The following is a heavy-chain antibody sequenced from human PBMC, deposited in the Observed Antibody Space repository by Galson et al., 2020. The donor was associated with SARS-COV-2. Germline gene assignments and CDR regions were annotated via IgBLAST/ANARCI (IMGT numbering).Heavy chain of an antibody. J-gene: IGHJ6*02. CDR3: AILRYYDVLTGYIVDV. Sequence: ASVQDTCKASGYTITDYYNHWVRHAPGQGLEWMGWINPKSGGTNYAQKFEGRVTMTRDTSITTAYMELSRLRADDTAVYYCAILRYYDVLTGYIVDVWGQGTMVTVSS. CDR1: GYTITDYY. V-gene: IGHV1-2*02. CDR2: INPKSGGT. D-gene: IGHD3-9*01.